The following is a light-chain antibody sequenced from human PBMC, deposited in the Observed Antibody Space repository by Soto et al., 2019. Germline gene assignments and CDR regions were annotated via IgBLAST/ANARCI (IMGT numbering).Light chain of an antibody. CDR1: QDISVY. CDR2: SAS. V-gene: IGKV1-27*01. CDR3: QKFNTEPLT. Sequence: DIQMTQSPSSLSASVGDRVTITCRASQDISVYLAWYQQKPGKVPKLLIYSASTLQSGVPSRFSGSGSGTDFPLTISSLQPEDVATYYCQKFNTEPLTFGQGTRREIK. J-gene: IGKJ5*01.